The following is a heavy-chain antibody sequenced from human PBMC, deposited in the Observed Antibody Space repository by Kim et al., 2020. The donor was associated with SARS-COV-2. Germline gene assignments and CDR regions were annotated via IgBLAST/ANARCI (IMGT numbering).Heavy chain of an antibody. CDR3: ANRIAVAGTFDY. CDR1: GFTFSSYA. J-gene: IGHJ4*02. D-gene: IGHD6-19*01. V-gene: IGHV3-23*01. Sequence: GGSLRLSCAASGFTFSSYAMSWVRQAPGKGEWVSAISGSGGSTYYADSVKGRFTISRDNSKNTLYLQMNSLRAEDTAVYYCANRIAVAGTFDYWGQGTLVTVSS. CDR2: ISGSGGST.